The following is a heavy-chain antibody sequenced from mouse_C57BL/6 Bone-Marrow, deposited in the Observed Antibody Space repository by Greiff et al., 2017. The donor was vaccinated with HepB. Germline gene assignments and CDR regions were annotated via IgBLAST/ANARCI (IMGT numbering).Heavy chain of an antibody. J-gene: IGHJ4*01. CDR1: GFTFSDYY. D-gene: IGHD1-1*01. Sequence: EVMLVESGGGLVQPGGSLKLSCAASGFTFSDYYMYWVRQTPEKRLEWVAYISNGGGSTYYPDTVKGRFTISRDNAKNTLYLQMSRLKSEDTAMYDCARRTTGEGYAMDYWGQGTSVTVSS. CDR3: ARRTTGEGYAMDY. V-gene: IGHV5-12*01. CDR2: ISNGGGST.